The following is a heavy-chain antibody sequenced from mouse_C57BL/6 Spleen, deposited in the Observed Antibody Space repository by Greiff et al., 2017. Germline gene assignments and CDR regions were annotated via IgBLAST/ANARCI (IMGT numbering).Heavy chain of an antibody. V-gene: IGHV1-52*01. CDR2: IDPSDSET. J-gene: IGHJ1*03. CDR1: GYTFTSYW. D-gene: IGHD1-1*01. Sequence: QVQLQQPGAELVRPGSSVKLSCKASGYTFTSYWMHWVKQRPIQGLEWIGNIDPSDSETHYNQKFKDKATLTVDKSASTAYMQLSSLTSEDSAVYYCARSTTVVPYWYFDVWGTGTTVTVSS. CDR3: ARSTTVVPYWYFDV.